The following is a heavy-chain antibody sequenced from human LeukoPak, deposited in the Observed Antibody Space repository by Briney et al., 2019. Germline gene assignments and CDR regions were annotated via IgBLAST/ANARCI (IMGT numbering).Heavy chain of an antibody. CDR3: AGQDIVVVATATRAFDI. CDR2: IYPGDSDA. D-gene: IGHD2-15*01. V-gene: IGHV5-51*01. CDR1: GFTFTSYW. Sequence: MHGESLQISGQGSGFTFTSYWIGWVRQLPGKGLEWMGIIYPGDSDARYSPSFQGQVTISADKFISTAYLQWNNLKASDTAMYYCAGQDIVVVATATRAFDIWGQGTMVTVSS. J-gene: IGHJ3*02.